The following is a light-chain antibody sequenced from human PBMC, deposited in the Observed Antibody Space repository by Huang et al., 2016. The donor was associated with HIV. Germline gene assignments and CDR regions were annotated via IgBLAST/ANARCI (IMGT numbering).Light chain of an antibody. V-gene: IGKV3-15*01. CDR3: QQYHNWPGT. Sequence: EIAMTQSPATLSVSPGERATLSCRSSQSVTSNLAWYQHKPGQAPRLLIYGASTRATGIPARFSGSGSGTEFTLTISSLQSEDFAVYYCQQYHNWPGTFGQGTKLEIK. CDR2: GAS. CDR1: QSVTSN. J-gene: IGKJ2*02.